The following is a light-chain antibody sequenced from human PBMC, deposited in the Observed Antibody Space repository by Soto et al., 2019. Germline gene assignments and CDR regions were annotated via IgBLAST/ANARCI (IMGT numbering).Light chain of an antibody. CDR3: ASYAGSSVV. CDR1: SSDIGGYNY. J-gene: IGLJ2*01. Sequence: QSALTQPPSASGSPGQSVTISCTGTSSDIGGYNYISWYQHQPGKAPKLMIYEVSKRPSGVPDRFSASKSGNTASLTVSGLQAEEEADYYCASYAGSSVVFGGGTQLTVL. V-gene: IGLV2-8*01. CDR2: EVS.